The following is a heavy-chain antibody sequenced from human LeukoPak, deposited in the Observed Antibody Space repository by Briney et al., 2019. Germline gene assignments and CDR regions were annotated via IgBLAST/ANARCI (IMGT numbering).Heavy chain of an antibody. CDR3: AKDFRWELWGCAFDL. J-gene: IGHJ3*01. V-gene: IGHV3-23*01. CDR2: IRASGTGT. Sequence: GGSLRLSCTASGFTFSNSAMNWVRQAPGKGLEWVSGIRASGTGTYYADSVKGRFTISRDNSKNTLYLQMNSLRPEDTAVYYCAKDFRWELWGCAFDLWGQGTMVTVSS. CDR1: GFTFSNSA. D-gene: IGHD1-26*01.